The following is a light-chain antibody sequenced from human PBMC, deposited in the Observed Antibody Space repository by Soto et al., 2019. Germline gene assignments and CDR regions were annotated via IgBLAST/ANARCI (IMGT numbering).Light chain of an antibody. CDR2: VNSDGRH. CDR3: QTWDTGVV. Sequence: QPVLTQSPSASASLGASVRLTCTLSSGHSNYAVAWHQQQPEKGPRYLMKVNSDGRHWRGDGIPDRFSGSSSGADRYLIISSLQSDDEADYYCQTWDTGVVFGGGTKLTVL. J-gene: IGLJ2*01. CDR1: SGHSNYA. V-gene: IGLV4-69*01.